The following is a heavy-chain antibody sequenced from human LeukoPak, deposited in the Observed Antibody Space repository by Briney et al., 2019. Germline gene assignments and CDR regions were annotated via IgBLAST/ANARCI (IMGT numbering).Heavy chain of an antibody. CDR2: ISWSSGSI. CDR3: ARNPREYWKWFDP. V-gene: IGHV3-9*01. D-gene: IGHD1-1*01. CDR1: GFTFDDYA. Sequence: GGSLRLSCAASGFTFDDYAMHWVRQAPGKGLEWVSGISWSSGSIGYADSVKGRFTISRDNAKNSLYLQMNSLRAEDTAVYYCARNPREYWKWFDPWGQGTLVTVSS. J-gene: IGHJ5*02.